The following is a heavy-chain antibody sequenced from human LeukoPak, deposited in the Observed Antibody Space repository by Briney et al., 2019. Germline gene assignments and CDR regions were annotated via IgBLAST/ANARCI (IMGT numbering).Heavy chain of an antibody. CDR2: IKQDEREK. CDR1: GFTFSNYS. V-gene: IGHV3-7*01. Sequence: PVGSLRLSCSASGFTFSNYSMSWVREAPGKGLGWVGNIKQDEREKYYVDSVRRRVTISRDNAKTSLYLKMNSMREEDTAVYYCARALDSSSSRYQAFEEWGQGTLVTVSS. J-gene: IGHJ4*02. D-gene: IGHD2-2*01. CDR3: ARALDSSSSRYQAFEE.